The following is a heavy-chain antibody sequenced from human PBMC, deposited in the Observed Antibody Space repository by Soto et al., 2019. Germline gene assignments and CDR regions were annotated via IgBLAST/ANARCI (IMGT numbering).Heavy chain of an antibody. CDR2: ISGSSTYI. CDR1: GFTFSNYK. D-gene: IGHD1-1*01. CDR3: AREELPPGTSFNSLFDP. Sequence: EGQLEESGGGLVKPGGSLTLSCVGSGFTFSNYKMNWVRQAPGQGLEWVSSISGSSTYIYYADSVRGRFTISRDNAKNSVHLQMNSLRVEDTAVYFCAREELPPGTSFNSLFDPWGQGTLVTVSS. V-gene: IGHV3-21*01. J-gene: IGHJ5*02.